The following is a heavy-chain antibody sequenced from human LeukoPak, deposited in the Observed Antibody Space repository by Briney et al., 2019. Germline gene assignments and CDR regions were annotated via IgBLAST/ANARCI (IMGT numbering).Heavy chain of an antibody. Sequence: GGSQRLSCAASGFTFSSYAMSWVRQAPGKGLEWASAISGSGGSTYYADSVKGRFTISRDNSKNTLYLQMNSLRAEDTAVYYCAKDAPNYYDSSGYYYVYAFDIWGQGTMVTVSS. J-gene: IGHJ3*02. V-gene: IGHV3-23*01. CDR2: ISGSGGST. CDR3: AKDAPNYYDSSGYYYVYAFDI. D-gene: IGHD3-22*01. CDR1: GFTFSSYA.